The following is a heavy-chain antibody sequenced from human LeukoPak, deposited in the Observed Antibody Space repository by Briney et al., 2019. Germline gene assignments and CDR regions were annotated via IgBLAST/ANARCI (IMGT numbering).Heavy chain of an antibody. V-gene: IGHV3-48*04. CDR1: GFTFSSYS. Sequence: PGGSLRLSCAASGFTFSSYSMNWVRQAPGKGLEWVSYISSSSSTIYYADSVKGRFTISRDNAKNSLYLQMNSLRAEDTAVFYCAREYSSSWYQGNYMDVWGKGTTVTVSS. J-gene: IGHJ6*03. CDR3: AREYSSSWYQGNYMDV. CDR2: ISSSSSTI. D-gene: IGHD6-13*01.